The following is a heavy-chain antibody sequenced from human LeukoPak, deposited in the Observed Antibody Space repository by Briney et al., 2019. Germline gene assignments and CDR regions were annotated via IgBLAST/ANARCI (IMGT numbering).Heavy chain of an antibody. CDR1: GFTFRNYA. CDR3: AKEDVVVITIRYFQH. CDR2: IWTDGSDK. Sequence: GGSLRLSCAASGFTFRNYAMHWVRQAPGKGLEWVAVIWTDGSDKYYADSVKGRFTTSRDKSKNTLYLQMNSLRTEDTAIYYCAKEDVVVITIRYFQHWGQGTLVTVSS. J-gene: IGHJ1*01. V-gene: IGHV3-30*02. D-gene: IGHD3-22*01.